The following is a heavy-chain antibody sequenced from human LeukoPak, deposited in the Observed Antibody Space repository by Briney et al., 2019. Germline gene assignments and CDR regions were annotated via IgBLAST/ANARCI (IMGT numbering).Heavy chain of an antibody. J-gene: IGHJ4*02. V-gene: IGHV3-21*01. CDR2: ISSSSSYI. Sequence: PGGSLRLSCAASGFTFSRYSMNWVRQAPGKGLEWVSSISSSSSYIYYADSVKGRFTISRDNAKNSLYLQMNSLRAEDTAVYYCARARMYSRLYGELTDYWGQGTLVTVSS. CDR3: ARARMYSRLYGELTDY. CDR1: GFTFSRYS. D-gene: IGHD6-13*01.